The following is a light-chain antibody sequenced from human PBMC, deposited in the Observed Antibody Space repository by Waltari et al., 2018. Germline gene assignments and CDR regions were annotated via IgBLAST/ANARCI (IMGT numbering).Light chain of an antibody. CDR1: SGPVSTSYY. Sequence: QTVVTQEPSCSVSPGGTVTLTCGLSSGPVSTSYYPSWYQQTPGQAPRTLIYSTNTRSSGVPDRFSGSILGNKAALTITGAQADDESDYYCVLYMGSGIRVFGGGTKLTVL. CDR2: STN. CDR3: VLYMGSGIRV. J-gene: IGLJ3*02. V-gene: IGLV8-61*01.